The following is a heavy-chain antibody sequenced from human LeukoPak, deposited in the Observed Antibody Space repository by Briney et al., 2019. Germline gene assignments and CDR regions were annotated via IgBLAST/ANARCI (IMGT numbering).Heavy chain of an antibody. CDR3: AKDPPAYYDSSGHDY. V-gene: IGHV3-30*02. D-gene: IGHD3-22*01. CDR1: GFTFSSYG. J-gene: IGHJ4*02. CDR2: IRYDGSNK. Sequence: GGSLRLSCAASGFTFSSYGMHWVRQAPGKGLEWVAFIRYDGSNKYYADSVKGRFTISRDNSKNTLYLQMNSLRAEDTAVYYCAKDPPAYYDSSGHDYWGQGTLVTVSS.